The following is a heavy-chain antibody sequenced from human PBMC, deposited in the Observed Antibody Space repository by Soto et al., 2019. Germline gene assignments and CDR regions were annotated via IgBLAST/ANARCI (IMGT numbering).Heavy chain of an antibody. D-gene: IGHD1-7*01. V-gene: IGHV4-59*01. CDR3: ARNTGTYLGYYYGMDV. CDR1: GGSISSYY. CDR2: IYYSGST. Sequence: SETLSLTCTVSGGSISSYYWSWIRQPPGKGLEWIGYIYYSGSTNYNPSLKSRVTISVDTSKNQFSLKLSSVTAADTAVYYCARNTGTYLGYYYGMDVWGQGTTVTSP. J-gene: IGHJ6*02.